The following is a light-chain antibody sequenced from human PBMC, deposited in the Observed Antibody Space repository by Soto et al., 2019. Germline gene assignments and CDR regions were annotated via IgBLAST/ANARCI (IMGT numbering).Light chain of an antibody. CDR3: QQRSNWPIT. Sequence: EIVLTQSPVTLSLSPGERATLSCRASQSVSTYLAWYQQKPGQAPRLLIYDASNRATGIPARFSGSGSGTDFTLIIVRLEPEDFAVYYCQQRSNWPITFGQGTRLEMK. V-gene: IGKV3-11*01. CDR1: QSVSTY. J-gene: IGKJ5*01. CDR2: DAS.